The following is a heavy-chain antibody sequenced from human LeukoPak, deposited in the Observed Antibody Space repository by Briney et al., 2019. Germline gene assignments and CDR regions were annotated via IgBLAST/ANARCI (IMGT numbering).Heavy chain of an antibody. CDR2: ISGSGGST. CDR1: GFTFSRYA. CDR3: AKDGSTYGKPNDY. V-gene: IGHV3-23*01. D-gene: IGHD1-26*01. J-gene: IGHJ4*02. Sequence: GGSLRLSCAASGFTFSRYAMSWVSQAPGKGLEWVSAISGSGGSTYYADSVKGRFTISRDNSKNTLYLQMNSLRAEDTAVYYCAKDGSTYGKPNDYWGQGTLVTVSS.